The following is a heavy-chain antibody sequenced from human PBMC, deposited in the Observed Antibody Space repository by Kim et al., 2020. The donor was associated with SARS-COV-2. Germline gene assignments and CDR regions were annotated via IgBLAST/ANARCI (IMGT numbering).Heavy chain of an antibody. CDR1: GFTFSSYW. D-gene: IGHD3-22*01. CDR2: IKQDGSEK. V-gene: IGHV3-7*03. CDR3: ARDYYDSSGYYYYYGMDV. Sequence: GGSLRLSCAASGFTFSSYWMSWVRQAPGKGLEWVANIKQDGSEKYYVDSVKGRFTISRDNVKNSLYLQMNSLRAEDTAVYYCARDYYDSSGYYYYYGMDVWGQGTTVTVSS. J-gene: IGHJ6*02.